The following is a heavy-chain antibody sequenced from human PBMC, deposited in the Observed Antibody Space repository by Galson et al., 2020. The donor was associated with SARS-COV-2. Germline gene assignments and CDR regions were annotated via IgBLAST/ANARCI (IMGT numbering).Heavy chain of an antibody. J-gene: IGHJ1*01. CDR2: IKQDGSEK. Sequence: GESLKISCRGSGFSFSSYWMNWVRQAPGKGLEWVANIKQDGSEKFYVESVKGRFTVSRDNAQNSLYLQMNNLRVEDTAVYFCARGSIYYDFWSGRAEYFQHWGQGTLVTLSS. CDR3: ARGSIYYDFWSGRAEYFQH. CDR1: GFSFSSYW. V-gene: IGHV3-7*01. D-gene: IGHD3-3*01.